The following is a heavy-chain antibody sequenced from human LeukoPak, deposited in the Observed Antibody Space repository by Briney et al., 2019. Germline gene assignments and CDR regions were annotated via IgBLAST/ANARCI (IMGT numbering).Heavy chain of an antibody. CDR3: ARADRFSYWFDP. CDR2: IYYSGST. J-gene: IGHJ5*02. CDR1: GGSISSYY. Sequence: SETPSLTCTVSGGSISSYYWSRIRQPPGKGLEWIGYIYYSGSTNYNPSLKSRVTISVDTSKNQFSLKLSSVTAADTAVYYCARADRFSYWFDPWGQGTLVTVSS. V-gene: IGHV4-59*01.